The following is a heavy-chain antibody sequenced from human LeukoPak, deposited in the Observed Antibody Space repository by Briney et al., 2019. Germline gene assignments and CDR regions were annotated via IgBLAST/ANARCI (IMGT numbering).Heavy chain of an antibody. V-gene: IGHV3-66*02. CDR1: RFTVSNNY. J-gene: IGHJ4*02. CDR2: IYSSDNT. Sequence: PGGSLRLSCAASRFTVSNNYMSWVRQAPGKGLEWVSVIYSSDNTYYVESVKGRFTISRDNSKNTLFLQMNRLRAEDTAVYYCAGRRVLDASFDYWGQGTLVTVSS. CDR3: AGRRVLDASFDY. D-gene: IGHD3-16*01.